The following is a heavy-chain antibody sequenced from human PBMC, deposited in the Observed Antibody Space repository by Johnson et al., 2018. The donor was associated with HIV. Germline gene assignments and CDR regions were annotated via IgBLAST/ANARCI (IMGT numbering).Heavy chain of an antibody. V-gene: IGHV3-30-3*01. D-gene: IGHD5-18*01. CDR3: AKDGHSYGRGPDAFDI. CDR1: GFTFSSYA. Sequence: QMLLVESGGGVVQPGRSLRLSCAASGFTFSSYAMHWVRQAPGKGLEWVAVISYDGSNKYYADSVKGRFTISRDNSKNTLYLQMNSLRAEDTAVYYCAKDGHSYGRGPDAFDIWGQGTMVTVSS. J-gene: IGHJ3*02. CDR2: ISYDGSNK.